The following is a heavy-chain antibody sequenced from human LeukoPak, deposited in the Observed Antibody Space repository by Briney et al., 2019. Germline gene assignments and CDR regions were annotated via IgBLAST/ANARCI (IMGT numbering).Heavy chain of an antibody. J-gene: IGHJ4*02. CDR3: ARDQYGSYGYVGYFDY. CDR1: GGSISSGGYS. CDR2: IYHSGST. Sequence: SQTLSLTCAVSGGSISSGGYSWSWIRQPPGKGLEWIGYIYHSGSTYYNPSPKSRVTISVDRSKNQFSLKLSSVTAADTAVYYCARDQYGSYGYVGYFDYWCQGTLVTVSS. D-gene: IGHD5-18*01. V-gene: IGHV4-30-2*01.